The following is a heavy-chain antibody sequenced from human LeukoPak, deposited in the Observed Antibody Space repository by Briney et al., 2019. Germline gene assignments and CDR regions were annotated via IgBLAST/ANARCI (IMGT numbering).Heavy chain of an antibody. CDR1: GGSISSGSYY. J-gene: IGHJ4*02. V-gene: IGHV4-61*02. Sequence: SQTLSLTCTVSGGSISSGSYYWSWIRQPAGKGLEWIGRIYTSGSTNYNPSLKSRVTISVDTSKNQFSLKLSSVTAADTAVYYCAREQYFDWLREDYFDYWGQGTLVTVSS. CDR3: AREQYFDWLREDYFDY. D-gene: IGHD3-9*01. CDR2: IYTSGST.